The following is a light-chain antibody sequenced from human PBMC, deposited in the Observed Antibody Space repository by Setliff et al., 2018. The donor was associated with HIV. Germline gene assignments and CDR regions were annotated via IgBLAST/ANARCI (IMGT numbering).Light chain of an antibody. CDR3: SSFVAGNSVV. J-gene: IGLJ2*01. Sequence: TQPPSASGSPGQSVTISCTGTSSDVGGYNYVSWYQQHPGKAPKLIIYEVNRRPLGVPARFSGSKSGNTASLTVSGLQAEDEADYHCSSFVAGNSVVFGGGTKVTVL. V-gene: IGLV2-8*01. CDR2: EVN. CDR1: SSDVGGYNY.